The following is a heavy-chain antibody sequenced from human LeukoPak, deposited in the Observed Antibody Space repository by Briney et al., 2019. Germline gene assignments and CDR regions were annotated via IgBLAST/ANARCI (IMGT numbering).Heavy chain of an antibody. J-gene: IGHJ6*03. D-gene: IGHD2-2*01. CDR1: GGTFSRYA. CDR2: IIPIFGTA. Sequence: PVQFSSQASGGTFSRYAISWVRPAPGQGHEWMGGIIPIFGTANYPQKFQGRVTITTDESTSTAYMELSSLRSEDTAVYYCAREFCSSTSCYRRPWSDYYYMDVWVKGSTVTVSS. V-gene: IGHV1-69*05. CDR3: AREFCSSTSCYRRPWSDYYYMDV.